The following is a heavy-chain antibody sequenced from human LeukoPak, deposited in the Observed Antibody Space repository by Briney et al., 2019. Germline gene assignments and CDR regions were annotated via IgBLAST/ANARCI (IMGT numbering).Heavy chain of an antibody. CDR1: GYTFTGYY. V-gene: IGHV1-8*02. Sequence: ASVKVSCKSSGYTFTGYYMHWVRQATGQGLEWMGWMNPNSGNTGYAQKFQGRVTMTRNTSISTAYMELSSLRSEDTAVYYCARDGQRCSGSNCYSADIWGQGTMVTVSS. CDR2: MNPNSGNT. D-gene: IGHD2-2*02. CDR3: ARDGQRCSGSNCYSADI. J-gene: IGHJ3*02.